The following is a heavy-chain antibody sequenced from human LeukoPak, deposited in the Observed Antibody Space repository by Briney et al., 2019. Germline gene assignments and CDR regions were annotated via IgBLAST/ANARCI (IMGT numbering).Heavy chain of an antibody. Sequence: GGSLRLSCAASGFTVSSNYMSWVRQAPGKGLEWVSVIYSGGSIYYADSVKGRFTISRDNSKNTLYLQMNSLRAEDTAVYYCARARSYLVNAFDIWGQGTMVTVSS. J-gene: IGHJ3*02. V-gene: IGHV3-53*01. CDR3: ARARSYLVNAFDI. D-gene: IGHD1-26*01. CDR1: GFTVSSNY. CDR2: IYSGGSI.